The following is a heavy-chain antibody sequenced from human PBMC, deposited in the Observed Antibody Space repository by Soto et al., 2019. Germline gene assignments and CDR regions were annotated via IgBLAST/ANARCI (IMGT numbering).Heavy chain of an antibody. D-gene: IGHD4-4*01. J-gene: IGHJ3*02. CDR1: GYTLTELS. CDR3: ATDLSTVTTSFDAFDI. Sequence: ASVKVSCKVSGYTLTELSMHWVRQAPGKGLEWMGGFDPEDGETIYAQKFQGRVTMTEDTSTDTAYMELSSLRSEDTAVYYCATDLSTVTTSFDAFDIWGQGTMVTVSS. V-gene: IGHV1-24*01. CDR2: FDPEDGET.